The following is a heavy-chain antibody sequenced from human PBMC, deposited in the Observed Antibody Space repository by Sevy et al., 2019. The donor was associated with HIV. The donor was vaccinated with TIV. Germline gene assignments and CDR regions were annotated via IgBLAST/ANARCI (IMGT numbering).Heavy chain of an antibody. CDR1: GFTFSSYS. CDR3: AREWKEYSSGPFDY. D-gene: IGHD6-19*01. V-gene: IGHV3-21*01. J-gene: IGHJ4*02. CDR2: ISSSSSYI. Sequence: GGSLRLSCAASGFTFSSYSMNWVREAPGKGLEGVSSISSSSSYIYYAASVKGRFTISRDNAKNSLYLQMNSLRAEDTAVYYCAREWKEYSSGPFDYWGQGTLVTVSS.